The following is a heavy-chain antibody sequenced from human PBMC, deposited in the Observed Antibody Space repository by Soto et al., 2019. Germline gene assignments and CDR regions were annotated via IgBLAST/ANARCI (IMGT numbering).Heavy chain of an antibody. Sequence: EASVKVSCKASGYTFTSYYMHWVRQAPGQGLEWMGGIIPIFGTANYAQKFQGRVTITADESTSTAYMELSSLRSEDTAVYYCGVVVPAAMGVYYYGMDVWGQGTTVTVSS. CDR3: GVVVPAAMGVYYYGMDV. D-gene: IGHD2-2*01. J-gene: IGHJ6*02. V-gene: IGHV1-69*13. CDR2: IIPIFGTA. CDR1: GYTFTSYY.